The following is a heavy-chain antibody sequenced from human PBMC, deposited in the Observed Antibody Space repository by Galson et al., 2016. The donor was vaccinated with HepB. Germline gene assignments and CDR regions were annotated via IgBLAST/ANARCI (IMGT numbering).Heavy chain of an antibody. J-gene: IGHJ4*02. CDR1: GLTFSDHY. CDR2: INRDGSTT. D-gene: IGHD2-15*01. CDR3: AIALGGSDDY. V-gene: IGHV3-74*01. Sequence: SLRLSCAASGLTFSDHYMDWVRQAPGKGLVWVSRINRDGSTTNYADSVKGRFTISRDKAKNTLYLQMNSLRAEDTAMYYCAIALGGSDDYWGQGTLATVSS.